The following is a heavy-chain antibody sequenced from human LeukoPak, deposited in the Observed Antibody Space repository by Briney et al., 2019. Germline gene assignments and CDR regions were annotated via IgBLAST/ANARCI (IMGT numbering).Heavy chain of an antibody. V-gene: IGHV3-7*01. CDR2: VKRDGSEE. J-gene: IGHJ4*02. CDR3: ASLDTVMSNAGH. Sequence: PGGSLRLSCGASGFTFRNYWMSWVRRAPGKGREGVANVKRDGSEEYYVDSVKGRFTVSRDNDKNSLYLQMNSLRVEDTGVYYCASLDTVMSNAGHWGQGTLVTVSS. CDR1: GFTFRNYW. D-gene: IGHD5-18*01.